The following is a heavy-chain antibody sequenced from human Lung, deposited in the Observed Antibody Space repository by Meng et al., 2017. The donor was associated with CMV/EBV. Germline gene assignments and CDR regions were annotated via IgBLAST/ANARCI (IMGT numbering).Heavy chain of an antibody. CDR1: GTIIKSYA. CDR2: ISYDGSIK. D-gene: IGHD3-10*01. J-gene: IGHJ4*02. CDR3: ARGGPRGGRGTIINVHQLDY. Sequence: SMMIXCAASGTIIKSYAMNWLRQAAGKGVRLVAVISYDGSIKYYEDSIKGRFTISRDNSKNTLFLQKDTLTHENTAVYYCARGGPRGGRGTIINVHQLDYWGQGXLVTVSS. V-gene: IGHV3-30*03.